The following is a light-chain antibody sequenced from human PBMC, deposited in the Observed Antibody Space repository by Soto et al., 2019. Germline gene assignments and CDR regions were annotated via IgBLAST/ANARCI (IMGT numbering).Light chain of an antibody. V-gene: IGKV3-20*01. J-gene: IGKJ3*01. CDR2: GAS. CDR1: QSFSSSY. Sequence: EIVLTQSPGTLSLSPGERATLSCSASQSFSSSYLAWYQQKPGHAPRLLIYGASRRATGIPDRFSGSGSGADFTLTISRLEPEDFAVYYCQQYASSPLFTIGPGTKVDIK. CDR3: QQYASSPLFT.